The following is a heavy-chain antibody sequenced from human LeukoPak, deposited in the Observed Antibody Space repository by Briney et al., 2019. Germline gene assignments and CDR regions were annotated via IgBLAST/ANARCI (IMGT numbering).Heavy chain of an antibody. D-gene: IGHD3-22*01. Sequence: PEGSHRLSCAASGVTFSNYGMHWVRQAPGKGLEWVAFISYDGNDQYYADSVKGRFTISRDNSKNTLYLQTNSLRPEVTAVYYCAKTVNFYDSRRLDYWGQRALDTVSS. CDR2: ISYDGNDQ. J-gene: IGHJ4*02. V-gene: IGHV3-30*18. CDR3: AKTVNFYDSRRLDY. CDR1: GVTFSNYG.